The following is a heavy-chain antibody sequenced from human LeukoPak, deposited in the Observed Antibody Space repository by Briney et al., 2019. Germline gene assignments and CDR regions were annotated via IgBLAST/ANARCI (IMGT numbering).Heavy chain of an antibody. Sequence: SETLSLTCTVSGGSISSGDYYWSWIRQPPGKGLEWIGYIYYSGSTYYNPSLKSRVTISVDTSKNQFSLKLSSVTAADTAVYYCARGYSSSRPTAFDIWGQGTMVTVSS. CDR3: ARGYSSSRPTAFDI. V-gene: IGHV4-30-4*02. J-gene: IGHJ3*02. D-gene: IGHD6-6*01. CDR1: GGSISSGDYY. CDR2: IYYSGST.